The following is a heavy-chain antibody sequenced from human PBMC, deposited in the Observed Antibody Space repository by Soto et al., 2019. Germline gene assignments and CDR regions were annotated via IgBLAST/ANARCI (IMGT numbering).Heavy chain of an antibody. D-gene: IGHD5-12*01. V-gene: IGHV4-38-2*01. CDR3: ARYGYSSSARFFDY. CDR2: IYHTEST. J-gene: IGHJ4*02. Sequence: SETLSLTCAVSGHSISSGFYYWGWVRQPPGKGLEWIGSIYHTESTYYNPSLKSRVTMSVDTSKNQLSLKLSSMTAADTAVYFCARYGYSSSARFFDYWGQGTRVTVSS. CDR1: GHSISSGFYY.